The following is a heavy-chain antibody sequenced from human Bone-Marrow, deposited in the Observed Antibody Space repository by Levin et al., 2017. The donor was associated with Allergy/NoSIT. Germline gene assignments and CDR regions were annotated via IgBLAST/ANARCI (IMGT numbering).Heavy chain of an antibody. CDR2: ISYDGSNK. J-gene: IGHJ4*02. D-gene: IGHD3-22*01. V-gene: IGHV3-30-3*01. CDR3: ARGTYYYDSSGYYSFDY. Sequence: LSLTCAASGFPFSSYAMHWVRQAPGKGLEWVAVISYDGSNKYYADSVKGRFTISRDNSKNTLYLQMNSLRAEDTAVYYCARGTYYYDSSGYYSFDYWGQGTLVTVSS. CDR1: GFPFSSYA.